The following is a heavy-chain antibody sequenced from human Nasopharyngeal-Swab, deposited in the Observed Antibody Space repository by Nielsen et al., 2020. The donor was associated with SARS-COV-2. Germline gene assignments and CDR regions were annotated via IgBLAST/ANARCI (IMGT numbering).Heavy chain of an antibody. Sequence: WVRQAPGQGLEWMGWISAYNGNTNYAQKLQGRVTMTTDTSASTAYMELSSLRSEDTAVYYCARVYYDSSGYYQYWGQGTLVTVSS. J-gene: IGHJ4*02. D-gene: IGHD3-22*01. CDR2: ISAYNGNT. V-gene: IGHV1-18*01. CDR3: ARVYYDSSGYYQY.